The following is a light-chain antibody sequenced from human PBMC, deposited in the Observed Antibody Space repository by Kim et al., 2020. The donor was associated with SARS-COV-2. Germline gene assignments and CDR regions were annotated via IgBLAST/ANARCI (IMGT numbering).Light chain of an antibody. CDR2: DAS. CDR1: QSVSSRH. V-gene: IGKV3D-20*01. J-gene: IGKJ4*01. CDR3: QHYDNSLT. Sequence: LWAGDRAARACGASQSVSSRHLGWYQQKPGLAPRLLICDASSRATGIPDRFSGSGSGTDFTLTISRLEPEDFAVYYCQHYDNSLTFGGGTKVDIK.